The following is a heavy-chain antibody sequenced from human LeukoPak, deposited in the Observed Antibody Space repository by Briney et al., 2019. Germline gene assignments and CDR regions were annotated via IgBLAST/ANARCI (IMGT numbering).Heavy chain of an antibody. CDR2: IYSSGST. D-gene: IGHD3-10*01. CDR1: GGSISSYY. Sequence: SETLSLTCTVPGGSISSYYWSWIRQPPGKGLEGIGYIYSSGSTNYNPSLKSRVTISIDTSKNQFSLKLSSVTAADTAVYYCARPMVRGVSPLFGYWGQGTLVTVSS. V-gene: IGHV4-59*12. CDR3: ARPMVRGVSPLFGY. J-gene: IGHJ4*02.